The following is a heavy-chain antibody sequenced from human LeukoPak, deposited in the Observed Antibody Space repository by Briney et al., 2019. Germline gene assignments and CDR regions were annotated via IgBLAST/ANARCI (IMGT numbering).Heavy chain of an antibody. CDR1: GGSFSGYY. CDR3: ARARMKIAARPAKGYYMDV. V-gene: IGHV4-34*01. CDR2: INHSGST. Sequence: SETLSLTCAVYGGSFSGYYWSWIRQPPGKGLEWIGEINHSGSTNYNPSLKSRVTISVDTSKNQFSLKLSSVTAADTAVYYCARARMKIAARPAKGYYMDVWGKGTTVTVSS. D-gene: IGHD6-6*01. J-gene: IGHJ6*03.